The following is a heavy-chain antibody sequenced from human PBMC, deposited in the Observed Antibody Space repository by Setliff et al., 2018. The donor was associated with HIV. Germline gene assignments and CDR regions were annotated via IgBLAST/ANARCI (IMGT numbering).Heavy chain of an antibody. V-gene: IGHV4-4*09. CDR3: ARSKISGSNHETYGFDV. CDR1: GGSISSYY. CDR2: IYTSGST. Sequence: SETLSLTCTVSGGSISSYYWSWIRQPPGKGLEWIGYIYTSGSTNYNPSLKSRVTISVDTSKNQFSLKLSSVTAADTAVCYCARSKISGSNHETYGFDVWGQGTTVTVSS. D-gene: IGHD1-26*01. J-gene: IGHJ6*02.